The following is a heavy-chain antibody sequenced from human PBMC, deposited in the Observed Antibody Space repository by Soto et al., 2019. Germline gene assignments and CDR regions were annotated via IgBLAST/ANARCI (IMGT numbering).Heavy chain of an antibody. J-gene: IGHJ4*02. D-gene: IGHD3-22*01. CDR1: GGSISSGGYY. V-gene: IGHV4-31*03. CDR3: ASLDFYDSSGPSPYFDY. CDR2: IYYSGSN. Sequence: QVQLQESGPGLVKPSQTLSLTCTVSGGSISSGGYYWSWIRQHPGKGLEWIGYIYYSGSNYYNPSLKFRVTISVDTSKNQFSLKLSSVTAADTAVYYCASLDFYDSSGPSPYFDYWGQGTLVTVSS.